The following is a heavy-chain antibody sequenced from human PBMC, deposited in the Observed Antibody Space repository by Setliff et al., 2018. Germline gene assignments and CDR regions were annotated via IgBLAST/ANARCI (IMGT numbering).Heavy chain of an antibody. D-gene: IGHD3-16*01. J-gene: IGHJ2*01. CDR2: IHFSGNT. V-gene: IGHV4-59*01. Sequence: SETLSLTCTVSGGSISGYYWSWIRQPPGKGLEWIGHIHFSGNTHFNPSLMSRVTMSVDTSKNQFSLNVNSVTSADTAVYYCVRGGSAWAWNYDLWGRGTLVTVSS. CDR1: GGSISGYY. CDR3: VRGGSAWAWNYDL.